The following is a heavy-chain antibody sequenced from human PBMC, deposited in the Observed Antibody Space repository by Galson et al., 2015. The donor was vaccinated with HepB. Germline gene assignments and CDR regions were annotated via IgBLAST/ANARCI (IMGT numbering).Heavy chain of an antibody. D-gene: IGHD3-16*01. V-gene: IGHV3-23*01. CDR1: GFTFSVST. CDR3: AKDSGLGGEDY. J-gene: IGHJ4*02. Sequence: SLRLSCAASGFTFSVSTMNWVRQAPGKGLEWVSAIRGSGTGTYYAASVKGRFTISRDDSKNTLFLQLNSLRAEDTAIYYCAKDSGLGGEDYWGQGILVTVSS. CDR2: IRGSGTGT.